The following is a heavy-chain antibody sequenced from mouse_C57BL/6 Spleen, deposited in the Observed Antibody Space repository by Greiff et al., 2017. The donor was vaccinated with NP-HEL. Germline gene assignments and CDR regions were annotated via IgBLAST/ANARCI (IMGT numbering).Heavy chain of an antibody. Sequence: EVQLQQSGPELVKPGASVKISCKASGYSFTGYYMNWVKQSPEKSLEWIGEINPSTGGTTYNQKFKAKATLTVDKSSSTAYMQLKSLTSEDSAVYYCADGNYQAWFAYWGQGTLVTVSA. J-gene: IGHJ3*01. CDR1: GYSFTGYY. V-gene: IGHV1-42*01. D-gene: IGHD2-1*01. CDR2: INPSTGGT. CDR3: ADGNYQAWFAY.